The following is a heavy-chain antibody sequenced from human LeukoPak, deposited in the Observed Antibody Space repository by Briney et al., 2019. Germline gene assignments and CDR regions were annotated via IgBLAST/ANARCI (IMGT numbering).Heavy chain of an antibody. CDR3: ARVVVVPAVVDY. CDR1: GGSISRGDYY. Sequence: SETLSLTCTVSGGSISRGDYYWSWIRQPPGQGLEWIGYIYYSGSTYYNPSLKSRVTISVDTSKNQFSLKLSSVTAADTAVYYCARVVVVPAVVDYWGQGTLVTVSS. D-gene: IGHD2-2*01. V-gene: IGHV4-30-4*01. J-gene: IGHJ4*02. CDR2: IYYSGST.